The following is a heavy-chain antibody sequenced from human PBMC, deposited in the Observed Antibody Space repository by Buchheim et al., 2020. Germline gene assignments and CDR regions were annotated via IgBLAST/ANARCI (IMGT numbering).Heavy chain of an antibody. Sequence: QVQLQESGPGLVKPSETLSLTCSVSGGSISSYYWSWIRQPPGKGLEWIGYIYYSGSTNYNPSLKSRVTIAVDTSKNQFSLKLSSVTAADTAVYYCARGRDGYNLWGQGTL. V-gene: IGHV4-59*01. CDR1: GGSISSYY. J-gene: IGHJ4*02. CDR3: ARGRDGYNL. D-gene: IGHD5-24*01. CDR2: IYYSGST.